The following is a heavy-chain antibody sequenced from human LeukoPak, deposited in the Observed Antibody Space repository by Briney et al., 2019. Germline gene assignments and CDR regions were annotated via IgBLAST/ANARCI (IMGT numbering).Heavy chain of an antibody. CDR2: INAGNGNT. J-gene: IGHJ4*02. V-gene: IGHV1-3*01. Sequence: ASVKVSCKASGYTFTTYVMHWVRQAPGQRLEWMGWINAGNGNTKYSQKFQGRVTITRDTSASTAYMELSSLRSEDTAVYYCARGYSSGWSPYWGQGTLVTVSS. CDR1: GYTFTTYV. CDR3: ARGYSSGWSPY. D-gene: IGHD6-19*01.